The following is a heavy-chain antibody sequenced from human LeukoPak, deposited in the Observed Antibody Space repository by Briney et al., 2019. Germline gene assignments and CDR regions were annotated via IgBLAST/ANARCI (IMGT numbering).Heavy chain of an antibody. J-gene: IGHJ5*02. CDR1: GFTFSDYY. CDR3: ARDGSRSWSLNTWFDP. V-gene: IGHV3-11*04. Sequence: GSLRLSCAASGFTFSDYYMTWIRQAPGKGLERVAYITNSGSILYYADSVKGRFTISRDNAKNSLFLQMNSLRAEDTAVYYCARDGSRSWSLNTWFDPWGQGTQVTVSS. CDR2: ITNSGSIL. D-gene: IGHD6-13*01.